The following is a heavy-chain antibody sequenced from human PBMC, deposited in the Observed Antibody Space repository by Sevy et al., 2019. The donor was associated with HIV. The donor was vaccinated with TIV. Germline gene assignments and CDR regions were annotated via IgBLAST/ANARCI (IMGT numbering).Heavy chain of an antibody. J-gene: IGHJ4*01. Sequence: GGSLRLSCAASGFAFSAHAMHWVRQAPGKGLEWVAVISYEGTETFYAASVEGRFTISRDNSKNMLSLQINSLKPEDTAVYYCARDGGYSIKWYPLYWGHGTLVTVSS. CDR3: ARDGGYSIKWYPLY. CDR2: ISYEGTET. CDR1: GFAFSAHA. V-gene: IGHV3-30-3*01. D-gene: IGHD1-26*01.